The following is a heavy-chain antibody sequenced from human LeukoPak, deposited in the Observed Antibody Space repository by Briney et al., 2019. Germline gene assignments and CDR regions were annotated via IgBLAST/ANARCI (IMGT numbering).Heavy chain of an antibody. V-gene: IGHV1-69*13. D-gene: IGHD6-13*01. CDR3: ARDSGSSWNYYYYGMDV. CDR2: IIPIFGTA. Sequence: SVKVSCKASGGTFSSYAISWVRQAPGQGLEWMGGIIPIFGTANYAQKFQGRVTITADESTSTAYMELSSLRSEDTAVYYCARDSGSSWNYYYYGMDVWGQGTTVTVSS. CDR1: GGTFSSYA. J-gene: IGHJ6*02.